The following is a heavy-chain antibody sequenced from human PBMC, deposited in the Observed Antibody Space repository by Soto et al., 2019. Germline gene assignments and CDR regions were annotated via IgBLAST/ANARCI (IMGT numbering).Heavy chain of an antibody. D-gene: IGHD2-2*03. CDR3: ATIGYCSSTSCYDY. CDR1: GFTFSSYS. V-gene: IGHV3-48*01. J-gene: IGHJ4*02. CDR2: ISSSSSTI. Sequence: EVQLVESGGGLVQPGGSLRLSCAASGFTFSSYSMNWVRQAPGKGLEWVSYISSSSSTIYYADSVKGRFTISRDNAQNSLYLQMNSLRAEDTAVYYCATIGYCSSTSCYDYWGQGTLVTVSS.